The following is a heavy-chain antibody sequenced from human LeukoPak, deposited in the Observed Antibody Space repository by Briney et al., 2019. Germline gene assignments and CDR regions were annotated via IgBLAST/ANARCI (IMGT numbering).Heavy chain of an antibody. J-gene: IGHJ3*02. CDR3: TTAPLALGYCTNGVCPLEGAFDI. CDR2: IKSKTDGGTT. V-gene: IGHV3-15*01. D-gene: IGHD2-8*01. CDR1: GFTFSNAW. Sequence: GGSLRLSCAASGFTFSNAWMSWVRQAPGKGLEWVGRIKSKTDGGTTDYAAPVKGRFTISRDDSKNTLYLQMNSLKTEDTAVYYCTTAPLALGYCTNGVCPLEGAFDIWGQGTMVTVSS.